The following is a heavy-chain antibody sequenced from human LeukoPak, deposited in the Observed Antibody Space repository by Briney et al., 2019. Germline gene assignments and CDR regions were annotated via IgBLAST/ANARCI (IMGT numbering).Heavy chain of an antibody. V-gene: IGHV3-30-3*01. CDR3: ARDVVLPAAMYYYYYYGMDV. J-gene: IGHJ6*02. D-gene: IGHD2-2*01. Sequence: GGSLRLSCAASGFTFSSYGMHWVRQAPGKGLEWVTVISYDGSNKYYADSVKGRFTISRDNSKNTLYLQMNSLRAEDTAVYYCARDVVLPAAMYYYYYYGMDVWGQGTTVTASS. CDR1: GFTFSSYG. CDR2: ISYDGSNK.